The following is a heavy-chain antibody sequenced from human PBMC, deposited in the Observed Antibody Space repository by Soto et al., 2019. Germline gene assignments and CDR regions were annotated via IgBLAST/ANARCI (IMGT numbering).Heavy chain of an antibody. J-gene: IGHJ4*02. CDR2: IYYSGST. Sequence: QVQLQESGPGLVKPSQTLSLTCTVSGGSISSGGYYWSWIRQHPGKGLEGIGYIYYSGSTYYNPSLQRQVTKAVRPSKNHCLLKPSSVTAAETAVYYCARAFARVGMVYFDYWGQGTLVTVS. V-gene: IGHV4-31*01. CDR3: ARAFARVGMVYFDY. CDR1: GGSISSGGYY. D-gene: IGHD2-8*01.